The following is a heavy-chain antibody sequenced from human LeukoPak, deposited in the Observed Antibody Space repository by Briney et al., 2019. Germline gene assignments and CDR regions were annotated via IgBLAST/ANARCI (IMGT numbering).Heavy chain of an antibody. CDR1: GFTFSSYA. CDR3: AKDVRPGGGGMDV. Sequence: GGSLRLSCAASGFTFSSYAMSWVRQAPGKGLEWVSVISGSGGSTNYADSVKGRFTISRDNSKNTLDLQMNSLKAEDTAIYYCAKDVRPGGGGMDVWGQGTTVTVSS. CDR2: ISGSGGST. J-gene: IGHJ6*02. V-gene: IGHV3-23*01. D-gene: IGHD3-10*02.